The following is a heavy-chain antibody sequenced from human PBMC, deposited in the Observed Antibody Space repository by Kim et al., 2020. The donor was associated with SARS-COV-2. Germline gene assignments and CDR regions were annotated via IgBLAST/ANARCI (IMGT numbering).Heavy chain of an antibody. Sequence: ASVKVSCKASGYTFTGYYMHWVRQAPGQGLEWMGWINPNSGGTNYAQKFQGRVTMTRDTSISTAYMELSRLRSDDTAVYYCARAGKTWGGGYSYGQYYYYGMDVWGQGTTVTVSS. J-gene: IGHJ6*02. CDR3: ARAGKTWGGGYSYGQYYYYGMDV. V-gene: IGHV1-2*02. D-gene: IGHD5-18*01. CDR1: GYTFTGYY. CDR2: INPNSGGT.